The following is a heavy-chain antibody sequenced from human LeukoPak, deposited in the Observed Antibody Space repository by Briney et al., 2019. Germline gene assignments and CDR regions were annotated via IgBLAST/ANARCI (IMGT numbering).Heavy chain of an antibody. CDR3: ARPPVTRRDYYYYYYMDV. D-gene: IGHD4-17*01. CDR1: GFTLSSYE. J-gene: IGHJ6*03. CDR2: ISSSGSTI. Sequence: GGSLRLSCAASGFTLSSYEMNWVRQAPGKGLEWVSYISSSGSTIYYADSVKGRFTISRDNAKNSLYLQMNSLRAEDTAVYYCARPPVTRRDYYYYYYMDVWGKGTTVTISS. V-gene: IGHV3-48*03.